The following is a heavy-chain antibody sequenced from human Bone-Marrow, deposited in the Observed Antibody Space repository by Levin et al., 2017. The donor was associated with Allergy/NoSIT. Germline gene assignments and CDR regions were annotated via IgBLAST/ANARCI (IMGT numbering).Heavy chain of an antibody. Sequence: GESLKISCEASGFTFSTYGMHWVRQAPGKGLEWVAFIYYDGSNKYYVDSVKGRFTISRDNSKNTLYLQLSSLRDEDTAVYYCAREAPDQWSGYYKGNWFDSWGQGTLVTVSS. CDR3: AREAPDQWSGYYKGNWFDS. CDR2: IYYDGSNK. J-gene: IGHJ5*01. D-gene: IGHD3-3*01. V-gene: IGHV3-33*01. CDR1: GFTFSTYG.